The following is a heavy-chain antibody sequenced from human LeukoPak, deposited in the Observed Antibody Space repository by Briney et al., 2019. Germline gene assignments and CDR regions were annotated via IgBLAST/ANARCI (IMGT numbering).Heavy chain of an antibody. V-gene: IGHV3-30*04. CDR3: ASGGRYDSGYNYS. CDR2: ISYDGCNK. D-gene: IGHD5-24*01. Sequence: GGSLRLSCAGSGFTFSSYAIHWVRQAPGKGLEWVAVISYDGCNKYYAVSVKGLFTFSRENPKNTLYVKMYSLRAEDTAVYSYASGGRYDSGYNYSWGQGTLVTVS. CDR1: GFTFSSYA. J-gene: IGHJ4*02.